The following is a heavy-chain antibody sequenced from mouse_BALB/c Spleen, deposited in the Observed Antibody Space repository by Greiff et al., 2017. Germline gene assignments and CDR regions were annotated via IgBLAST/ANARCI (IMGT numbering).Heavy chain of an antibody. Sequence: EVKLVESGGGLVKPGGSLKLSCAASGFTFSDYYMYWVRQTPEKRLEWVATISDGGSYTYYPDSVKGRFTISRDNAKNNLYLQMSSLKSEDTAMYYCARDGYDVAYWGQGTLVTVSA. CDR2: ISDGGSYT. D-gene: IGHD2-2*01. CDR1: GFTFSDYY. V-gene: IGHV5-4*02. J-gene: IGHJ3*01. CDR3: ARDGYDVAY.